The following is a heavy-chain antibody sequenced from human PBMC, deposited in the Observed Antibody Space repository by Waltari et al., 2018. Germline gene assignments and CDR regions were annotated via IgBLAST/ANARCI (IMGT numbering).Heavy chain of an antibody. CDR1: GFNFGRYA. CDR2: IRDGGDST. CDR3: AKGITERSGWFDYAFDV. J-gene: IGHJ3*01. V-gene: IGHV3-23*01. Sequence: EVHLLESGGALVQPGGSLRLACAASGFNFGRYALSLVRQAPGKGAGGVSGIRDGGDSTHSADVARGRFFISREKSKNTLCLEMNSLRAEDTAVYYCAKGITERSGWFDYAFDVWGRGTVVTVSS. D-gene: IGHD6-19*01.